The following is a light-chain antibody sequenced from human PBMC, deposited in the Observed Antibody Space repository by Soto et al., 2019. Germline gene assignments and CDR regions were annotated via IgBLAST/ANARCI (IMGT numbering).Light chain of an antibody. CDR3: QAYDYSLTAFV. Sequence: QLVLTQPPSVSGAPGQRVTISCTGNNSNLGAGYDVHWYQQLPGAAPKLVIFGNRNRPSGVPERFSGSKSGTSASLAIIGLQAEDEADYYCQAYDYSLTAFVFGGGTKLTFL. J-gene: IGLJ3*02. CDR1: NSNLGAGYD. CDR2: GNR. V-gene: IGLV1-40*01.